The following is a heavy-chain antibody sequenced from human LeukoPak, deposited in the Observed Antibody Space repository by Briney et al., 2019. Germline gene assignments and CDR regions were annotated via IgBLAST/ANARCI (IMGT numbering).Heavy chain of an antibody. Sequence: ASVKVSCKASGYTFTGYYMHWVRQAPGQGLEWMGRIIPIFGIANYAQKFQRRVTITADKSTSTAYMELSSLRSEDTAVYYCARDPHSGSYLDYWGQGTLVTVSS. D-gene: IGHD1-26*01. CDR1: GYTFTGYY. CDR2: IIPIFGIA. V-gene: IGHV1-69*04. CDR3: ARDPHSGSYLDY. J-gene: IGHJ4*02.